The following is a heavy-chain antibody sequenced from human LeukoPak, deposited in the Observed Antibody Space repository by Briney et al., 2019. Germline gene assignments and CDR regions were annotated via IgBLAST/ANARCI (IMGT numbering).Heavy chain of an antibody. CDR3: AKDVRGSGSYYYYGMDV. J-gene: IGHJ6*02. CDR1: GFTFSSYG. V-gene: IGHV3-30*18. Sequence: GGSLRLSCAASGFTFSSYGMHWVRQAPGKGLEWVAVISYDGSNKYYADSVKGRFTISRDNSKNTLYLQMNSLRAEDTAVYYCAKDVRGSGSYYYYGMDVWGQGTMVTVSS. CDR2: ISYDGSNK. D-gene: IGHD3-10*01.